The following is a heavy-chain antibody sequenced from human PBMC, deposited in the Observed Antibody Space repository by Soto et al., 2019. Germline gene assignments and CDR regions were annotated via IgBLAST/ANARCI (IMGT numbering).Heavy chain of an antibody. CDR1: GGSFSGYY. V-gene: IGHV4-34*01. CDR2: INHSGST. J-gene: IGHJ3*02. Sequence: PSETLSLTCAVYGGSFSGYYWSWIRQPPGKGLEWIGEINHSGSTNYNPSLKSRVTISVDTSKNQFSLKLSSVTAADTAVYYCARPQTYYYDSSGSDAFDIWGQGTMVTVS. CDR3: ARPQTYYYDSSGSDAFDI. D-gene: IGHD3-22*01.